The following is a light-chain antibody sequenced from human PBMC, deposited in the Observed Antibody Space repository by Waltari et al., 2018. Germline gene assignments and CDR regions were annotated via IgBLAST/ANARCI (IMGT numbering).Light chain of an antibody. Sequence: EIVMTQSPATLSVSPGESATLSCRASQSVTSILAWYQQKPGHAPRLRIYGTSTRATGIPDRFSGSGSGAEFTLTISSLHAEDVAVYYCQQYNNWPPTFGQGTKLEIK. V-gene: IGKV3-15*01. J-gene: IGKJ2*01. CDR2: GTS. CDR3: QQYNNWPPT. CDR1: QSVTSI.